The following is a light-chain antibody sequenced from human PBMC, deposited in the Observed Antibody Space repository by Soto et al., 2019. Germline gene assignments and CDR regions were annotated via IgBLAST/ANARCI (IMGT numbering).Light chain of an antibody. J-gene: IGKJ1*01. CDR2: AAS. CDR1: QDISYY. V-gene: IGKV1-27*01. CDR3: QQYENYWT. Sequence: DIQMTQSPSSLSASVGDRVTISCRASQDISYYLAWYQQKPGKAPKLLIYAASTVHFGVPSRFSGSGSGTDFTLTISSLQPEDVATYYCQQYENYWTFGQGTRVEIK.